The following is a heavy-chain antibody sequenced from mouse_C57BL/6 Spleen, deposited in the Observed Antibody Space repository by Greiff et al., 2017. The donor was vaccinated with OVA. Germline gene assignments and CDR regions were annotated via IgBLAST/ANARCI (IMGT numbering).Heavy chain of an antibody. CDR1: GYSITSGYY. Sequence: DVQLQESGPGLVKPSQSLSLTCSVTGYSITSGYYWNWIRQFPGNKLEWMGYISYDGSNNYNPSLKNRISITRDTSKNQFFLKLNSVTTEDTATYYCAKGDYDGDWYFDVWGTGTTVTVSS. CDR2: ISYDGSN. CDR3: AKGDYDGDWYFDV. J-gene: IGHJ1*03. V-gene: IGHV3-6*01. D-gene: IGHD2-4*01.